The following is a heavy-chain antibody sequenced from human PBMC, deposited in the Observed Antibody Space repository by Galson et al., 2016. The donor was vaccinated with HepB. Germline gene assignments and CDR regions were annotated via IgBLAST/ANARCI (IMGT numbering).Heavy chain of an antibody. CDR2: AFYSGIT. J-gene: IGHJ4*02. Sequence: LRLSCAASGFTFSDYAMSWVRQAPGKGLEWIGYAFYSGITNYNPSLKSRVTISIDTSKNQFSLKLSSVTADDTAVYYCARGEGYNLYWGQGTLVTVSS. CDR1: GFTFSDYA. CDR3: ARGEGYNLY. V-gene: IGHV4-59*12. D-gene: IGHD5-24*01.